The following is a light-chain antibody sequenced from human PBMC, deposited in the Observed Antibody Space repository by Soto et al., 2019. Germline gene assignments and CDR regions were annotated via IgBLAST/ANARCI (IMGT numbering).Light chain of an antibody. CDR2: GAS. Sequence: EIVMTQSPANLYVSPGERATLSCRASQSVSSNLAWYQQKPGQGPRLLIYGASTRATSIPARFSGSGSGTEFTLTINSLQSEDFAVYYCQQYNKWPPYTFGQGTKLEIK. V-gene: IGKV3-15*01. CDR1: QSVSSN. CDR3: QQYNKWPPYT. J-gene: IGKJ2*01.